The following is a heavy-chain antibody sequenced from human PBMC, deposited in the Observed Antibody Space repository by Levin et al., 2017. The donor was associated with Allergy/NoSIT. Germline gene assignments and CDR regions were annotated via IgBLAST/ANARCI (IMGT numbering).Heavy chain of an antibody. Sequence: PGGSLRLSCAASGFTFSSYAMSWVRQAPGKGLEWVSSVSGSGDRTYYAESVKGRFTLSRDKSKNTLYLQMNSLRAEDTAVYFCAKDQKLEQWPCLFDSWGQGTLVTVSS. CDR3: AKDQKLEQWPCLFDS. V-gene: IGHV3-23*01. CDR2: VSGSGDRT. CDR1: GFTFSSYA. J-gene: IGHJ4*02. D-gene: IGHD6-19*01.